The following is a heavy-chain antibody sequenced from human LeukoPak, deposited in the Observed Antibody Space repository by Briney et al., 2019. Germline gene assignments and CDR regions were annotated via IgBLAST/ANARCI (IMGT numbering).Heavy chain of an antibody. CDR2: ISSSGSTI. D-gene: IGHD6-19*01. CDR1: GFTFSSYE. CDR3: AKALRGIAVSGFDY. Sequence: GGSLRLSCAASGFTFSSYEMNWVRQAPGKGLEWVSYISSSGSTIYYADSVKGRFTISRDKAKNSLYLQMNSLRAEDTALYYCAKALRGIAVSGFDYWGQGTLVTVSS. V-gene: IGHV3-48*03. J-gene: IGHJ4*02.